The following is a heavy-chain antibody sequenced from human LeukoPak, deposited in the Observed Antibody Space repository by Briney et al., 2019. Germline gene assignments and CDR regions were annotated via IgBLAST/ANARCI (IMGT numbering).Heavy chain of an antibody. CDR3: ARGTLYSGWSYYFDY. CDR2: IIPIFGTA. CDR1: GGTFSSYA. D-gene: IGHD6-19*01. V-gene: IGHV1-69*06. Sequence: SVKVSCKASGGTFSSYAISWVRQAPGQGLEWMGGIIPIFGTANYAQKFQGRVTITADKSTSTAYMELSSLRSEDTAVYYCARGTLYSGWSYYFDYWGQGSQVTVSS. J-gene: IGHJ4*02.